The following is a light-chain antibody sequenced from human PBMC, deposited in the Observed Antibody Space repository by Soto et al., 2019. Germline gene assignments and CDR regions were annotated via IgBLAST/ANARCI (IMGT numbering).Light chain of an antibody. Sequence: QSVLTQPPSASGSPGQSVTISCTGTSSDVGYYNYVSWYQHHPGKAPKLMIYEVSERPSGVPDRFSGSKSGNTASLTVSGLLAEDEADDYGSSYAGSNTFVVFGGGTKLTVL. CDR2: EVS. CDR3: SSYAGSNTFVV. V-gene: IGLV2-8*01. CDR1: SSDVGYYNY. J-gene: IGLJ2*01.